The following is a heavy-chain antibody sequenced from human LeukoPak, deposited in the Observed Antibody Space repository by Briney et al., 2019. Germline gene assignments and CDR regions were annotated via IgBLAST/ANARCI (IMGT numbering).Heavy chain of an antibody. J-gene: IGHJ4*02. Sequence: GGSLRLSCSASGFTFSSYAMHWVRQAPGKGLEWLSYIGRSGSAIHYADSVKGRFTISRDNAENSLYLQMNSLRAEDTAVYYCARDGTPHYTTGWVFFDYWGQGTLVTVSS. CDR1: GFTFSSYA. CDR2: IGRSGSAI. CDR3: ARDGTPHYTTGWVFFDY. V-gene: IGHV3-48*03. D-gene: IGHD6-25*01.